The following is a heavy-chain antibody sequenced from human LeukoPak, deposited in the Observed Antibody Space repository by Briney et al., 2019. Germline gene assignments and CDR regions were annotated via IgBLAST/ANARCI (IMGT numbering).Heavy chain of an antibody. Sequence: SETLSLTCSVSGDSISTSSYYWGWIRQPPGKGLEWIGTIYYSGSTYYNPSLTSRVTISVDTSKNQFFLNLISVTAADTAVYYCARDGSNWGHWFDPWGQGTLVTVSS. V-gene: IGHV4-39*07. CDR2: IYYSGST. D-gene: IGHD6-13*01. J-gene: IGHJ5*02. CDR1: GDSISTSSYY. CDR3: ARDGSNWGHWFDP.